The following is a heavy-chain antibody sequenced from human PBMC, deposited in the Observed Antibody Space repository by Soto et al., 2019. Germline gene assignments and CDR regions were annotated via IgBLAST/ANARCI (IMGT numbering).Heavy chain of an antibody. V-gene: IGHV3-30-3*01. D-gene: IGHD6-13*01. Sequence: GSLRLSCAASGFTFSSYAMHWVRQAPGKGLEWVAVISYDGSNKYYADSVKGRFTISRDNSKNTLYLQMNSLRAEDTAVYYCASCYSSSYLYYYYGMDVWGQGTTVTVSS. CDR2: ISYDGSNK. CDR3: ASCYSSSYLYYYYGMDV. J-gene: IGHJ6*02. CDR1: GFTFSSYA.